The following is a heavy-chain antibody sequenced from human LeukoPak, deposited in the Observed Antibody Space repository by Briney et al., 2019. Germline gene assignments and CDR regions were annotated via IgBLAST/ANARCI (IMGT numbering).Heavy chain of an antibody. V-gene: IGHV3-30*02. D-gene: IGHD2-8*01. CDR2: IQYDGSNK. CDR3: AKDHPCSIDY. Sequence: GGSLRLSCAAPGFTFSSYGMHWVRQAPGKGLEWVAFIQYDGSNKYYADSVKGRFTISRDNSKNTLYLKMNSLRAEDTAVYYCAKDHPCSIDYWGQGTLVTVSS. J-gene: IGHJ4*02. CDR1: GFTFSSYG.